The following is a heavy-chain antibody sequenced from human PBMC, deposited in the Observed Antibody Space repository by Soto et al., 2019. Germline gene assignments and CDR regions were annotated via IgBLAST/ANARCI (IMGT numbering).Heavy chain of an antibody. V-gene: IGHV3-74*01. CDR2: INSDGSST. CDR1: GFTFSSYW. D-gene: IGHD2-2*02. J-gene: IGHJ5*02. CDR3: ARDRGYCSSTSCYRLQPGEYNWFDP. Sequence: GGSLRLSCAASGFTFSSYWMHWVRQAPGKGLVWVSRINSDGSSTSYADSVKGRFTISRDNAKNTLYLQMNSLRAEDTAVYYCARDRGYCSSTSCYRLQPGEYNWFDPWGQGTLVTVS.